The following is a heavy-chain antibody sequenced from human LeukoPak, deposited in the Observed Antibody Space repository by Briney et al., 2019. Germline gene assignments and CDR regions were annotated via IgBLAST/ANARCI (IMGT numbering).Heavy chain of an antibody. CDR3: AKKSVRGGATVSPSDY. CDR2: LSYEGVNK. Sequence: PGRSLRLSCAASGFTFSTYSMHWVRQAPGKGLEWLASLSYEGVNKYYADSVKGRFTVSRDSSKNTLYLQMNSLRAEDSAVYYCAKKSVRGGATVSPSDYWGQGTLVTVSS. V-gene: IGHV3-30-3*02. CDR1: GFTFSTYS. D-gene: IGHD1-26*01. J-gene: IGHJ4*02.